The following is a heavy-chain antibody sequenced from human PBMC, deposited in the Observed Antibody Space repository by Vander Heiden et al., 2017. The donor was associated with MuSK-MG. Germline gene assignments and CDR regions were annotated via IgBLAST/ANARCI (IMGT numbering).Heavy chain of an antibody. CDR2: ISSSSIYI. J-gene: IGHJ4*02. D-gene: IGHD3-10*01. CDR1: GFTFSSYS. Sequence: EVQLVESGGGLVKPGGSLRLSCAASGFTFSSYSMNWVRQAPGKGLEWVSSISSSSIYIYYADSVKGRFTISRDNAKNSLYLQMNSLRAEDTAVYYCARDPYYGSVSYYIDFDYWGEGTLVTVSS. CDR3: ARDPYYGSVSYYIDFDY. V-gene: IGHV3-21*01.